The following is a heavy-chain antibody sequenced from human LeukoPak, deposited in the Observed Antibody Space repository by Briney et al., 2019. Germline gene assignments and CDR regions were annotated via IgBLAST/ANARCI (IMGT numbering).Heavy chain of an antibody. D-gene: IGHD2-2*01. V-gene: IGHV3-21*01. Sequence: GGSLRLSCAASGFTFSSHSMNWVRQAPGKGLEWVSSIGSSSSSIYYADSVKGRFTISRDNAKNSLYLRMNSLRAEDTAVYYCARESSEAFDIWGQGTMVTVSS. CDR3: ARESSEAFDI. CDR1: GFTFSSHS. CDR2: IGSSSSSI. J-gene: IGHJ3*02.